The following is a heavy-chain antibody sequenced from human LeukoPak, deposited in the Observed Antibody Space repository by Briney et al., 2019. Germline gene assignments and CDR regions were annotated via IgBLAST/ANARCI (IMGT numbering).Heavy chain of an antibody. V-gene: IGHV4-39*01. CDR1: GGSISSNSYY. CDR2: IYYSGST. Sequence: SETLSLTCAVSGGSISSNSYYWGWIRQPPGKGLEWIGSIYYSGSTYYNPSLKSRVTISVDTSKNQFSLKLSSVTAADTAVYYCARYRAFDIWGQGTMVTVSS. CDR3: ARYRAFDI. J-gene: IGHJ3*02.